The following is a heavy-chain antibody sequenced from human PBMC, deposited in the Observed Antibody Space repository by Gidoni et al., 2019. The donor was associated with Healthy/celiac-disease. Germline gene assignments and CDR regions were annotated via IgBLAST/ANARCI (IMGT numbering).Heavy chain of an antibody. CDR2: ISVSGGST. Sequence: EVQLLESGGGLVQPGGSLRLSCAASGFTFSSYAMSCVRQAPGTGLEWVSAISVSGGSTYYTDSVKGRFTISRDNSKNTLYLQMNSLRAEDTAVYYCAKGEYYYDSSVDYWGQRTLVTVSS. D-gene: IGHD3-22*01. J-gene: IGHJ4*02. V-gene: IGHV3-23*01. CDR1: GFTFSSYA. CDR3: AKGEYYYDSSVDY.